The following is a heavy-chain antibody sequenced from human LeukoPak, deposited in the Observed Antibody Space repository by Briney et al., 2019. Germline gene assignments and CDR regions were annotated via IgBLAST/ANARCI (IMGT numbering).Heavy chain of an antibody. D-gene: IGHD3-3*01. CDR2: IYYSGST. V-gene: IGHV4-39*07. CDR1: GGSISSSSYY. J-gene: IGHJ3*02. CDR3: ARGRDTILGDTDLSDSDENDAFDI. Sequence: PSETLSLTCTVSGGSISSSSYYWGWIRQPPGKGLEWIGSIYYSGSTYYNPSLKSRVTISVDTSKNQFSLKLSAVTAADTAVYYCARGRDTILGDTDLSDSDENDAFDIWGQGTMVTVSS.